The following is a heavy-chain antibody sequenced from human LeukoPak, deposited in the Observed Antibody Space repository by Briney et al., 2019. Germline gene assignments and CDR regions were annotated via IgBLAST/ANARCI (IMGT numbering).Heavy chain of an antibody. D-gene: IGHD5-24*01. J-gene: IGHJ4*02. CDR1: GGSISSYY. V-gene: IGHV4-59*08. CDR2: ISYSGST. CDR3: ATTERWLHWYV. Sequence: SETLSLTCTVSGGSISSYYWSWIRQPPGKGLEWIGHISYSGSTNYNPSLKSRVTISLDTSKNQFSLKLSSVTAADTAVYYCATTERWLHWYVWGQGTLVTVSS.